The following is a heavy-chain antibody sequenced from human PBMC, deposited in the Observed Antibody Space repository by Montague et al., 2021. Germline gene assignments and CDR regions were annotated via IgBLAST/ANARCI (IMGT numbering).Heavy chain of an antibody. D-gene: IGHD2-15*01. V-gene: IGHV4-39*01. CDR2: IYYNGTT. CDR1: CGSISSASYY. Sequence: SETLSLTCTVSCGSISSASYYWGWIRQPPGKGLEFIGVIYYNGTTYHNPSLKSRVTVSMDTSKNQFSLKLSSVTAADTAVYYCARSLYCRGGSCYSGFDPWGQGTLVTASS. J-gene: IGHJ5*02. CDR3: ARSLYCRGGSCYSGFDP.